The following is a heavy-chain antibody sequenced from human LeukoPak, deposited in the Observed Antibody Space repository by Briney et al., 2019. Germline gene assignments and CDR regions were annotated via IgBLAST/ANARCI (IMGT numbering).Heavy chain of an antibody. V-gene: IGHV4-31*03. J-gene: IGHJ1*01. CDR3: ARDLRAGKEYFQH. CDR1: GGSISSGGYY. CDR2: IYYSGST. D-gene: IGHD6-19*01. Sequence: SETLSLTCTVSGGSISSGGYYWSWNRQHPGKGLEWIGYIYYSGSTYYNPSLKSRVTISVDTSKNQFSLKLSSVTAADTAVYYCARDLRAGKEYFQHWGQGTLVTVSS.